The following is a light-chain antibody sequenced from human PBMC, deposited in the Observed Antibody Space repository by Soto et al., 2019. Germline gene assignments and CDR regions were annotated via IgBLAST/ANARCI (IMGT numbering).Light chain of an antibody. Sequence: IQMTQSPSSLSASFGDRVTITWRASQSISSYLHWYQQKPGKAPKLLIYAASNLQSGVPSRFSASGSGTDFTLTLNSLQTEDFVTYYCQQGYSTPWTFGQGTKVDIK. J-gene: IGKJ1*01. V-gene: IGKV1-39*01. CDR2: AAS. CDR1: QSISSY. CDR3: QQGYSTPWT.